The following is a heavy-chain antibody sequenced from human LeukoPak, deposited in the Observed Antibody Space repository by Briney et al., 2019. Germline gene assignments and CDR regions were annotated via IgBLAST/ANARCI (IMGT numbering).Heavy chain of an antibody. CDR2: IKSKTDGGTT. Sequence: GGSLRLSCAASGFTFSSYGMHWVRQAPGKGLEWVGRIKSKTDGGTTDYAAPVKGRFTISRDDSKNTLYLQMNSLKTEDTAVYYCTTAPSSSWYPVDYWGQGTLVTVSS. CDR1: GFTFSSYG. V-gene: IGHV3-15*01. D-gene: IGHD6-13*01. J-gene: IGHJ4*02. CDR3: TTAPSSSWYPVDY.